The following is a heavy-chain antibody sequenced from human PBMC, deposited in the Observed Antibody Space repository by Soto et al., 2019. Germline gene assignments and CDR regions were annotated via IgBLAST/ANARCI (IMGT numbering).Heavy chain of an antibody. CDR2: IDVGSANA. CDR3: GADMGGYIYGLGTY. D-gene: IGHD5-18*01. Sequence: QMQLVQSGPEVKKPGTSVKVSCKASGLTFSSSAVHWVRQARGHRLEWIGWIDVGSANANYAQMLQESVTISRDMTTTTAYMEQRSLRPEDEAVYYCGADMGGYIYGLGTYWGQGTLVTVSS. V-gene: IGHV1-58*01. J-gene: IGHJ4*02. CDR1: GLTFSSSA.